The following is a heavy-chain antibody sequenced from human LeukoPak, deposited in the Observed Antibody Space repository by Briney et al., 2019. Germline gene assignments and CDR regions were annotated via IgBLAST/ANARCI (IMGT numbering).Heavy chain of an antibody. CDR1: GYTFNKFG. D-gene: IGHD6-19*01. Sequence: GASVKVSCKASGYTFNKFGVSWVRQAPGQGLEWMGWISAYNGDTNYAQTLQGRVTMTTDTSTSTAYMELRSLRSDDTAVYYCASYSSGWFDPWGQGTLVTVSS. V-gene: IGHV1-18*01. CDR3: ASYSSGWFDP. J-gene: IGHJ5*02. CDR2: ISAYNGDT.